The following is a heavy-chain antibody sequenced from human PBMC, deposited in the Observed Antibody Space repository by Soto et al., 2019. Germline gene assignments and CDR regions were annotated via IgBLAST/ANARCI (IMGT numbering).Heavy chain of an antibody. CDR3: ASHTYSSSWSYYYYYGMDV. Sequence: RGESLKISCKGSGYSFTSYWIGWVRQMPGKGLEWMGIIYPGDSDTRYSPSFQGQVTISADKSISTAYLQWSSLKASDTAMYYCASHTYSSSWSYYYYYGMDVWGQGTTVTVSS. J-gene: IGHJ6*02. CDR1: GYSFTSYW. D-gene: IGHD6-13*01. V-gene: IGHV5-51*01. CDR2: IYPGDSDT.